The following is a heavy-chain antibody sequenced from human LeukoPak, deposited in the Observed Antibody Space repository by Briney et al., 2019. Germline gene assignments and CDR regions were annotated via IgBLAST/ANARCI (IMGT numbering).Heavy chain of an antibody. D-gene: IGHD5-24*01. CDR3: ARLRDGYNGGGVDY. V-gene: IGHV4-61*02. J-gene: IGHJ4*02. CDR1: GGSISSGSYH. CDR2: IYTSGST. Sequence: SETLSLTCTVSGGSISSGSYHWSWIRQPAGKGLEWIGRIYTSGSTNYNPSLKSRVTISGDTSKSQFSLKLSSVTAADTAVYYCARLRDGYNGGGVDYWGQGTLVTVSS.